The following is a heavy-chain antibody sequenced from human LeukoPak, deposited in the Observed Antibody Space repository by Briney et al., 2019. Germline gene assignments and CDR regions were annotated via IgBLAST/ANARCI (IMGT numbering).Heavy chain of an antibody. CDR1: GFTFSSYA. V-gene: IGHV3-23*01. CDR2: ISGSGGST. CDR3: AKDHLGYCSGGSCPNDY. Sequence: GGSLRLSCAASGFTFSSYAMSWVRQAPGKRLEWVSAISGSGGSTYYADSVKGRFTISRDNSKNTLYLQMNSLRAEDTAVYYCAKDHLGYCSGGSCPNDYWGQGTLVTVSS. J-gene: IGHJ4*02. D-gene: IGHD2-15*01.